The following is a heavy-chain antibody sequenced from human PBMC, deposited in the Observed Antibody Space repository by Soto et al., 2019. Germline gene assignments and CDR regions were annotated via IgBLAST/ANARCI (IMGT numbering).Heavy chain of an antibody. V-gene: IGHV3-21*01. CDR2: ISSSDSYI. CDR3: VRDLGEDGHYYYYMDV. J-gene: IGHJ6*03. Sequence: GGSLRLSCAASGFTFSSYSMNWVRQAPGKGLEWVSSISSSDSYIHYADSVKGRFTLSRDNAKNTLYLQMNSMRAEDTTVYYCVRDLGEDGHYYYYMDVWGKGTTVTVSS. CDR1: GFTFSSYS.